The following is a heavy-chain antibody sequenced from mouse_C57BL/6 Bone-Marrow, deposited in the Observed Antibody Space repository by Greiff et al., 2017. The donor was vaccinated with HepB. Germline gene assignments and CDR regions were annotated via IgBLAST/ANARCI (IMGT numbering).Heavy chain of an antibody. CDR1: GYTFTNYW. Sequence: VQLQQSGAELVRPGTSVKMSCKASGYTFTNYWIGWAKQRPGHGLEWIGDIYPGGGYTNYNEKFKGKATLTADKSSSTAYMQFSSLTSEVSAIYYCARGNYGSSSYYFDYWGQGTTLTVSS. CDR2: IYPGGGYT. D-gene: IGHD1-1*01. V-gene: IGHV1-63*01. J-gene: IGHJ2*01. CDR3: ARGNYGSSSYYFDY.